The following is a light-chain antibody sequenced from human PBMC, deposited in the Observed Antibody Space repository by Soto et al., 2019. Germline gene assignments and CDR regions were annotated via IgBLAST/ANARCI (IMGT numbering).Light chain of an antibody. V-gene: IGLV2-8*01. CDR1: SSDVGGYNY. J-gene: IGLJ2*01. Sequence: QSALTQPPSASGSPGQSVTISCTGTSSDVGGYNYVSWYQQHPGKAPKLVISEVNKRPSGVPDRFSGSKSGNTASLTVSGLQAEDEADYYCSSYAGSRIVVFGGGTKLTVL. CDR2: EVN. CDR3: SSYAGSRIVV.